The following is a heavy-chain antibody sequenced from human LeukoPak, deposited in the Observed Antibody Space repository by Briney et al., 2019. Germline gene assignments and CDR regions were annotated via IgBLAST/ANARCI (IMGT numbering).Heavy chain of an antibody. D-gene: IGHD6-13*01. J-gene: IGHJ4*02. CDR3: AKGATIAAGGTYFDY. CDR2: ISGSGGTT. Sequence: GGSLRLSCAASGFTFSSYAMSWVRQAPGKGLEWVSGISGSGGTTYYADSVKGRFTISRDNSKNTLYLRMNSLRAEDTAVYYCAKGATIAAGGTYFDYWGQGTLVTVSS. V-gene: IGHV3-23*01. CDR1: GFTFSSYA.